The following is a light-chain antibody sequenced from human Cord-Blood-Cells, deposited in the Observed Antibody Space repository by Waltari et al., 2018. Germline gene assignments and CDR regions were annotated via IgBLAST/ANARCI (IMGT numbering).Light chain of an antibody. CDR3: CSYAGSSTWV. CDR1: SSDVGRYNL. CDR2: EGS. Sequence: QSALTQPASVSGSPGQSITISCTGTSSDVGRYNLFSWYQQHPGKAPNLMIYEGSKRPSGVSNRFSGSKSGNTASLTISGLQAEDEADYYCCSYAGSSTWVFGGGTKLTVL. J-gene: IGLJ3*02. V-gene: IGLV2-23*01.